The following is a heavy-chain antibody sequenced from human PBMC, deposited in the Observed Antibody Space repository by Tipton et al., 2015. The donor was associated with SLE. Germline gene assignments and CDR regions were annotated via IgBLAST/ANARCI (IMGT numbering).Heavy chain of an antibody. CDR2: INGSSGNT. D-gene: IGHD2-2*01. Sequence: QVQLVQSGAEVKKPGASVKVSCKASGYTFTGYYMHWVRQAPGQGLEWMGWINGSSGNTNYAQNLQDRVTMTTDTSTSTAYMELSSLRSEDTAMYYCTRDCSRPRCYGGLDFESWGQGTLVTVSS. V-gene: IGHV1-18*04. CDR1: GYTFTGYY. CDR3: TRDCSRPRCYGGLDFES. J-gene: IGHJ4*02.